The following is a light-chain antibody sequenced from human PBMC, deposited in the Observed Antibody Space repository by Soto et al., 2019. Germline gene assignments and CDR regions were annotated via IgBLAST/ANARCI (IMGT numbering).Light chain of an antibody. CDR3: SSYASSSTLVV. CDR2: DVS. J-gene: IGLJ2*01. Sequence: QSALTQPASVSGSPGQSITISCTGTSSDVGGYNYVSWYQQHPGKAPQLMIYDVSNRPSGVSNRFSGSKSGNTASLTISGLQPEDADDYYCSSYASSSTLVVFGGGTKLTVL. V-gene: IGLV2-14*01. CDR1: SSDVGGYNY.